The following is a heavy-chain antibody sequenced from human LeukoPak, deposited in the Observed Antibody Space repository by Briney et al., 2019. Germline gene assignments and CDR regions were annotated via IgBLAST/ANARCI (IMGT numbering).Heavy chain of an antibody. CDR3: ATEGYRDSY. Sequence: GGSLRLSCAASGFTFSSYEMNWVRQAPGKGLEWVSYIRSSGSTIYYADSVKGRFTISRDNAKNSLYLQMNSLRAEDTAVYYCATEGYRDSYWGQGTLVTVSS. CDR1: GFTFSSYE. V-gene: IGHV3-48*03. D-gene: IGHD6-13*01. CDR2: IRSSGSTI. J-gene: IGHJ4*02.